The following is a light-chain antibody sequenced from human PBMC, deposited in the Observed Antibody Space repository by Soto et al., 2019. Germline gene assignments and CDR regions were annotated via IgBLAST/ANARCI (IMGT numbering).Light chain of an antibody. Sequence: QSVLTQPPSVSGTPGQTVTISCSGGTSNIGTNYVYWFRHLPGTAPKLLIYQNHQRPSGVPERFSGSKSGTSASLAITGLRPEDEAVYYCAGWDESLSGVFGGGTKLTVL. CDR3: AGWDESLSGV. CDR1: TSNIGTNY. J-gene: IGLJ3*02. V-gene: IGLV1-47*01. CDR2: QNH.